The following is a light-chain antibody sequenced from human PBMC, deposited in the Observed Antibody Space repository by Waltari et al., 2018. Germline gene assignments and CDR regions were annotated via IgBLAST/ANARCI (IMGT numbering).Light chain of an antibody. CDR1: QRILSASNNKNY. CDR2: CAS. V-gene: IGKV4-1*01. CDR3: QQYSTVPVT. Sequence: DIVMTQSPDSLAVSLGERATINCESSQRILSASNNKNYTAWYQQKPGQPPKLLIHCASTRQSGVPDRFSASGSGTDFTLTISSLQAEDVAVYYCQQYSTVPVTFGGGTKVEIK. J-gene: IGKJ4*01.